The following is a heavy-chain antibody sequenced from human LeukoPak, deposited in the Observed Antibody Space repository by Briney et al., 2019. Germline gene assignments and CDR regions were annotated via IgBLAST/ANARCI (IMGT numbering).Heavy chain of an antibody. J-gene: IGHJ4*02. CDR2: IYYSGST. CDR1: GGSISSGGYY. CDR3: ARGGHYYDSSGYRPSFDY. D-gene: IGHD3-22*01. V-gene: IGHV4-31*03. Sequence: SETLSLTCTVSGGSISSGGYYWSWIGQHPGKGLEWIGYIYYSGSTYYNPSLKSRVTISVDTSKNQFSLKLSSVTAADTAVYYCARGGHYYDSSGYRPSFDYWGQGTLVTVSS.